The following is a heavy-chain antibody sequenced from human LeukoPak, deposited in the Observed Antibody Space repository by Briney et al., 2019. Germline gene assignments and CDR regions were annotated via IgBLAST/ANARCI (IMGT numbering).Heavy chain of an antibody. CDR3: ARAPVTGSRGAYSYHYYMDV. D-gene: IGHD6-19*01. CDR1: GYTFTGYY. J-gene: IGHJ6*03. CDR2: INPNSGGT. V-gene: IGHV1-2*02. Sequence: AASVKVSCKASGYTFTGYYMHWVRQAPGQGLEWMGWINPNSGGTKYAQKFQGRVTMTRDTSISTVYMELNRLRFNDTAVYYCARAPVTGSRGAYSYHYYMDVWGKGTTVTISS.